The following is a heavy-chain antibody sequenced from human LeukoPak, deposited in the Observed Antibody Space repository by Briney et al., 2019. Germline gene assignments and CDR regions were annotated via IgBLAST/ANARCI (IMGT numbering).Heavy chain of an antibody. V-gene: IGHV4-59*08. D-gene: IGHD1-7*01. CDR2: IYYSGST. Sequence: KSSETLSLTCTVSGGSISSYYWSWIRQPPGKGLEWIGYIYYSGSTNYNPSLKSRVTISVDTSKNQFFLKLSSVTAADTAVYYCARVITGTTRDWGQGTLVTVSS. CDR3: ARVITGTTRD. J-gene: IGHJ4*02. CDR1: GGSISSYY.